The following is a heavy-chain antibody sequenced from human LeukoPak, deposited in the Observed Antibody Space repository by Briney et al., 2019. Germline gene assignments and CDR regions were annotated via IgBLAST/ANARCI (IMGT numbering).Heavy chain of an antibody. V-gene: IGHV3-48*04. CDR1: GFTFSTYG. CDR2: ISGSSDSI. CDR3: ARNRYYYDSSGGFQH. Sequence: GGSLRLSCAASGFTFSTYGMQWVRQVPGKGLEWVSYISGSSDSIKYAESVKGRFTISRDNAKNSLYLQMNSLRAEDTALYYCARNRYYYDSSGGFQHWGQGTLVTVSS. J-gene: IGHJ1*01. D-gene: IGHD3-22*01.